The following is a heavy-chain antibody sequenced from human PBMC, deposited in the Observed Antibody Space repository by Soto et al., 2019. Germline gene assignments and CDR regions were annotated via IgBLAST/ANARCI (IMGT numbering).Heavy chain of an antibody. D-gene: IGHD3-10*01. CDR1: GGSISSGDYY. CDR3: ARVGGFGATTIDY. CDR2: IYYSGST. J-gene: IGHJ4*02. V-gene: IGHV4-30-4*01. Sequence: QVQLQESGPGLVKPSQTLSLTCTVSGGSISSGDYYWSWIRQPPGKGLEWIGYIYYSGSTYYNPCLNRRVTLSVDPSKNQVSLKLSSVTAAYTAVYYCARVGGFGATTIDYWGQGTLVTVPS.